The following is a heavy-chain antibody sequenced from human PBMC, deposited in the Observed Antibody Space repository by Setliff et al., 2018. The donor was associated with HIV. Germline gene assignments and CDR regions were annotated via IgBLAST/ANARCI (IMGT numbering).Heavy chain of an antibody. J-gene: IGHJ3*02. CDR3: ARVGPGHRDGKIYDTFDI. CDR1: GYSFTTYW. CDR2: IDPSDSYT. Sequence: GESLKISCMGSGYSFTTYWITWVRQMPGKGLEWMGRIDPSDSYTDYSQSFHGHVTLSVDRSINTAYLQWSRLKASDTAMYYCARVGPGHRDGKIYDTFDIWGQGTLVTVSS. V-gene: IGHV5-10-1*01. D-gene: IGHD5-12*01.